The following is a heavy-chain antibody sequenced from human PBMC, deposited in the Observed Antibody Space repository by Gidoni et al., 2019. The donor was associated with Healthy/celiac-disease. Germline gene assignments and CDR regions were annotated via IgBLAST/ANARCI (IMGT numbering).Heavy chain of an antibody. D-gene: IGHD6-19*01. V-gene: IGHV3-23*01. CDR1: GFTFSSYA. Sequence: EVQLLESGGGLVQPGGSLRLSCAASGFTFSSYAMSWVRQAPGKGLEWVSAISGSGGSTYYADSVKGRFTISRDNSKNTLYLQMNSLRAEDTAVYYCAKAQAGYSSGWYVPALDYWGQGTLVTVSS. CDR2: ISGSGGST. CDR3: AKAQAGYSSGWYVPALDY. J-gene: IGHJ4*02.